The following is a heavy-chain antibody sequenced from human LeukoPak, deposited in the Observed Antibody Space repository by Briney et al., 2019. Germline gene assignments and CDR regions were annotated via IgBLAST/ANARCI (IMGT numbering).Heavy chain of an antibody. D-gene: IGHD3-10*01. J-gene: IGHJ4*02. V-gene: IGHV4-34*01. CDR2: INHSGST. CDR3: ARGPWFRGSGSYYPRSFDY. Sequence: SETLSLTCAVYGGSFSGYYWSWIRQPPGKGLEWIGEINHSGSTNYNPSLKSRVTMSVDTSKNQFSLKLSSVTAADTAVYYRARGPWFRGSGSYYPRSFDYWGQGTLVTVSS. CDR1: GGSFSGYY.